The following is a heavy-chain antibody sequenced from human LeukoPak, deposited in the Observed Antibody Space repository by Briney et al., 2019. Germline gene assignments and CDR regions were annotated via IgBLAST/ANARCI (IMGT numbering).Heavy chain of an antibody. V-gene: IGHV3-23*01. CDR1: GFTYNSYA. D-gene: IGHD3-16*01. CDR3: AKASWVSSADAVL. CDR2: IRGSGDT. Sequence: GGSLTLSCAASGFTYNSYAMSWVREAPARGVEWVSGIRGSGDTFYADCVKGRFTIPTDESRNAVYLRLNDLRVQGTAVYYGAKASWVSSADAVLWGQGTVVTV. J-gene: IGHJ4*02.